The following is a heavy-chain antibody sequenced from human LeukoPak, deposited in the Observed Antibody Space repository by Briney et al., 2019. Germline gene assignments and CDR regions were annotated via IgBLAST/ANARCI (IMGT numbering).Heavy chain of an antibody. V-gene: IGHV7-4-1*02. CDR2: INTNTGNP. CDR3: ARMALGDSGEYFQH. Sequence: ASVKVSCKTSGGTLTTFAFGWVRQAPGQGLEWVGWINTNTGNPTYAQGFTGRFVFSLDTSVSTAYLQISSLKAEDTAVYYCARMALGDSGEYFQHWGQGTLVTVSS. CDR1: GGTLTTFA. D-gene: IGHD2-21*02. J-gene: IGHJ1*01.